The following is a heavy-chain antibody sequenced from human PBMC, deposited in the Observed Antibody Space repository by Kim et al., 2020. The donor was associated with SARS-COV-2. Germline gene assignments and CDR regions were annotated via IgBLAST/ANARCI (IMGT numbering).Heavy chain of an antibody. J-gene: IGHJ4*02. D-gene: IGHD6-13*01. CDR3: ARHEATAAGHYFDY. Sequence: SETLSLTCTVSGGSISSSSYYWGWIRQPPGKGLEWIGSIYYSGSTYYNPSLKSRVTISVDTSKNQFSLKLSSVTAADTAVYYCARHEATAAGHYFDYWGQGTLVTVSS. V-gene: IGHV4-39*01. CDR1: GGSISSSSYY. CDR2: IYYSGST.